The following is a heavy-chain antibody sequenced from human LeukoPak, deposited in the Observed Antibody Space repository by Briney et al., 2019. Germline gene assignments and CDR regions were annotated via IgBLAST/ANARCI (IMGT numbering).Heavy chain of an antibody. V-gene: IGHV3-48*01. J-gene: IGHJ5*01. Sequence: GGSLRLSCVASGFYFSNYGMNWVRQAPGKGLEWVSYISDSSSTIFYADSVKGRFTISRDNAKNSLYLQMNSLRAEDTAVYYCARRFDSWGQGTLVTVSS. CDR1: GFYFSNYG. CDR3: ARRFDS. CDR2: ISDSSSTI.